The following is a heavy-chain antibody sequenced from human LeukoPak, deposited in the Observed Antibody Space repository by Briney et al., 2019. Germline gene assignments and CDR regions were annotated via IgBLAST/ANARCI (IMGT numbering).Heavy chain of an antibody. D-gene: IGHD3-10*01. CDR2: ISSSGSTI. CDR3: ARENRRMVRGGSPFRYMDV. Sequence: PGGSLRLSCAASGFTFSDYYMSWIRQAPGKGLEWVSYISSSGSTIYYADSVKGRFTISRDNAKNSLYLQMNSLRAEDTAAYYCARENRRMVRGGSPFRYMDVWGKGTTVTVSS. V-gene: IGHV3-11*04. CDR1: GFTFSDYY. J-gene: IGHJ6*03.